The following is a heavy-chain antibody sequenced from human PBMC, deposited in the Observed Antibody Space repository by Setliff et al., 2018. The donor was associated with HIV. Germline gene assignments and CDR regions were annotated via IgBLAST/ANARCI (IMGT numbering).Heavy chain of an antibody. CDR2: IYYSGST. V-gene: IGHV4-39*01. CDR1: GGSISSSSYY. Sequence: KPSETLSLTCTVSGGSISSSSYYWGWIRQPPGKGLEWIGSIYYSGSTYYNPSLKSRVTISVDTSKNQFSLKLSSVTAADTAVYYCARHSGSSGWYLFDYWGQGTLVTGLL. J-gene: IGHJ4*02. CDR3: ARHSGSSGWYLFDY. D-gene: IGHD6-19*01.